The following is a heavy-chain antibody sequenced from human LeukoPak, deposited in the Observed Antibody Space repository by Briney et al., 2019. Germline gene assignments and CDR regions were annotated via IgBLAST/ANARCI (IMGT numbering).Heavy chain of an antibody. V-gene: IGHV4-59*01. CDR1: GDSIRTYY. D-gene: IGHD5-18*01. CDR2: IIDTGST. J-gene: IGHJ4*02. Sequence: SETLSLTCSVSGDSIRTYYWSWIRQPPGKGLEWIGYIIDTGSTNYKPSLKTRLTMSVDVSKNQISLKLSSVTAADTAVYYCAKSGPRGYSYGLCDYWGQGTLVTVSS. CDR3: AKSGPRGYSYGLCDY.